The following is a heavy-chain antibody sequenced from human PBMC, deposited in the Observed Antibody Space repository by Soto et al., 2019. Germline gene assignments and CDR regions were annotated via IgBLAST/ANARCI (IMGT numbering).Heavy chain of an antibody. J-gene: IGHJ6*02. V-gene: IGHV3-30-3*01. CDR2: ISYDGSNK. Sequence: QVQLVESGGGVVQPGRSLRLSCAASGFTFSSYAMHWVRQAPGKGLEWVAVISYDGSNKYYADSVKGRFTISRDNSKNTLYLQMNSLRAEDTAVYYCARDQSRDYYYYCGMDVWGQGTTVTVSS. CDR1: GFTFSSYA. CDR3: ARDQSRDYYYYCGMDV.